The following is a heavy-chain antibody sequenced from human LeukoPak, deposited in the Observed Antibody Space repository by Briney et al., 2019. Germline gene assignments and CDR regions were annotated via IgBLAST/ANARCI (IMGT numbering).Heavy chain of an antibody. CDR2: INHSGST. D-gene: IGHD6-13*01. Sequence: SETLSLTCAVYGGSFSGYYWSWIRQPPGKGLEWIGEINHSGSTNYNPSLKCRVTISVDTSKNQFPLKLSSVTAADTAVYYCARVVIAAAGIDYWGQGTLVTVSS. J-gene: IGHJ4*02. CDR3: ARVVIAAAGIDY. V-gene: IGHV4-34*01. CDR1: GGSFSGYY.